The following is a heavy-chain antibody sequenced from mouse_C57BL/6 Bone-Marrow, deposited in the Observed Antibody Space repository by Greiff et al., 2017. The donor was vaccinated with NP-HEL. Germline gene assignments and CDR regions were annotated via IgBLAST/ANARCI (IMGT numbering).Heavy chain of an antibody. D-gene: IGHD3-2*02. CDR1: GYTFTDYE. J-gene: IGHJ4*01. CDR3: TRWGGSGYDYAMDY. V-gene: IGHV1-15*01. CDR2: IDPETGGT. Sequence: QVQLQQSGAELVRPGASVTLSCKASGYTFTDYEMHWVKQTPVHGLEWIGAIDPETGGTAYNQKFKGKAILTADKSSSTAYMELRSLTSEDSAAYYCTRWGGSGYDYAMDYWGQGTSVTVSS.